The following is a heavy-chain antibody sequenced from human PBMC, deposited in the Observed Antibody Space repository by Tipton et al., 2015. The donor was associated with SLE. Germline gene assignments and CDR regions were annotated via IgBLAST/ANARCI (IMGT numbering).Heavy chain of an antibody. D-gene: IGHD5-12*01. V-gene: IGHV4-59*08. CDR1: GGSISSYY. CDR3: ARRLTRYIGYDYFDY. CDR2: IYYSGST. J-gene: IGHJ4*02. Sequence: QVQLVQSGGGLVQPGGSLRLSCTVSGGSISSYYWSWIRQPPGKGLEWIGYIYYSGSTNYNPSLKSRVTISGDMSKNQFSLKLSSVTAADTAVYYFARRLTRYIGYDYFDYWGQGTLVTVS.